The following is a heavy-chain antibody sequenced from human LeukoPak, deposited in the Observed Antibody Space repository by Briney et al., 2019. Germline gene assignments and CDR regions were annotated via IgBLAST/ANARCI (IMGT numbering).Heavy chain of an antibody. CDR1: GDSINTGY. CDR2: IYNRGRP. V-gene: IGHV4-4*09. CDR3: ARLIGGVGARRFDF. Sequence: SETLSLNCTVSGDSINTGYWNWIRQPPGRELEWIGYIYNRGRPNYNPSLKSRVTISMDTSKNQVSLKMASVTAADTAVYYCARLIGGVGARRFDFWGQGTLVTVSS. J-gene: IGHJ4*02. D-gene: IGHD1-26*01.